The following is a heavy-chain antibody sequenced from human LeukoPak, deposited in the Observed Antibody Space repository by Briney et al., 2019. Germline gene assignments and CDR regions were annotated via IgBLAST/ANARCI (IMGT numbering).Heavy chain of an antibody. J-gene: IGHJ4*02. V-gene: IGHV3-30*02. CDR3: AKSRHMVRGVTPFDY. CDR2: IRYDGSNK. CDR1: GFTFSSYG. D-gene: IGHD3-10*01. Sequence: PGGSLRLSCAASGFTFSSYGMHWVRQAPGKGLEWVAFIRYDGSNKYYADSVKGRFTISRDNSKNTLYLQMNSLRAADTAVYYCAKSRHMVRGVTPFDYWGQGTLVTVSS.